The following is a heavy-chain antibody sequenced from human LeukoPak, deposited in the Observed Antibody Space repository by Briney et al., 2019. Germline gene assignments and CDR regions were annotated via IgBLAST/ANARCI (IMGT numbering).Heavy chain of an antibody. CDR1: GYTFTSYG. J-gene: IGHJ6*03. D-gene: IGHD6-13*01. Sequence: ASVKVSCKASGYTFTSYGISWVRQAPGQGLEWMGWISAYNGNTNYAQKLQGRVTMTTDTSTSTAYMELRSLRSDDTAVYYCARDQGIAAAGYYYYMDVWGKGTTVTVSS. V-gene: IGHV1-18*01. CDR2: ISAYNGNT. CDR3: ARDQGIAAAGYYYYMDV.